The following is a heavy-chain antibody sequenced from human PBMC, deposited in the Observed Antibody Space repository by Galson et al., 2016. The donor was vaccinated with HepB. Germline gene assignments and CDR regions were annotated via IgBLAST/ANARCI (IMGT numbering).Heavy chain of an antibody. J-gene: IGHJ4*02. CDR1: GFTFDSYW. V-gene: IGHV3-74*01. CDR2: TNTDGGDT. D-gene: IGHD1-26*01. Sequence: SLRLSCAASGFTFDSYWMHWVRQVPGKGLEMVASTNTDGGDTDYADSVKGRFTMSRDNAKNTLYLQMNTLRAEDTAVYYCARDYLTYSGNYLYSWGQGTMVTVSS. CDR3: ARDYLTYSGNYLYS.